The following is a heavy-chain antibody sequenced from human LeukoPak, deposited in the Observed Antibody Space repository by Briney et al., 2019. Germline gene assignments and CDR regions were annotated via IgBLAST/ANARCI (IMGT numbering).Heavy chain of an antibody. V-gene: IGHV4-4*07. J-gene: IGHJ3*02. Sequence: EWIGRIYTSGSTNYNPSLKSRVTMSVDTSKNQFSLKLSSVTAADTAVYYCARAPDAFDIWGQGTMVTVSS. CDR2: IYTSGST. CDR3: ARAPDAFDI.